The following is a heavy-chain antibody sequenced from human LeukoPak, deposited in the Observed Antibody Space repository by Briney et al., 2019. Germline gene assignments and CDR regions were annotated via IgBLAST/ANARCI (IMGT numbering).Heavy chain of an antibody. CDR3: AKDQDIVVVPAPDAFDI. D-gene: IGHD2-2*01. J-gene: IGHJ3*02. V-gene: IGHV3-30*18. CDR2: ISYDGSNK. CDR1: GFTFSSYG. Sequence: PGGSLRLSCAASGFTFSSYGMHWVRQAPGKGLEWVAVISYDGSNKYYADSVKGRFTISRDNSKNTLYLQMNSLRAEDTAVYYCAKDQDIVVVPAPDAFDIWGQGTMVTVSS.